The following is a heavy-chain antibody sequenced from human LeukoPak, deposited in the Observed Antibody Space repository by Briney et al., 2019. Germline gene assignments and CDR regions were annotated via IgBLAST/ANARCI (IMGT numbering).Heavy chain of an antibody. CDR2: ISYDGSNK. CDR1: GFTFSSYG. D-gene: IGHD3-9*01. J-gene: IGHJ4*02. Sequence: GGSLRLSCAASGFTFSSYGMHWVRQAPGKGLEWVAVISYDGSNKYYADSVKGRFTISRDNSKNTLYLQMNSLRAEDTAVYYCAKGIGLGDYDILTGSDYFDYWGQETLVTVSS. CDR3: AKGIGLGDYDILTGSDYFDY. V-gene: IGHV3-30*18.